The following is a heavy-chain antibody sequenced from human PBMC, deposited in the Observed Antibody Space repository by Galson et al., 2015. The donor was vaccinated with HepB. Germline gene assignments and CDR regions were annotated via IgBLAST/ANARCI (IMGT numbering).Heavy chain of an antibody. J-gene: IGHJ4*02. CDR3: ARFPGEGWLQLYGGFDY. CDR1: GFTFSSYA. D-gene: IGHD5-24*01. V-gene: IGHV3-23*01. CDR2: ISGSGGST. Sequence: SLRLSCAASGFTFSSYAMSWVRQAPGKGLEWVSAISGSGGSTYYADSVKGRFTISRDNSKNTLYLQMNSLRAEDTAVYYCARFPGEGWLQLYGGFDYWGQGTLVTVSS.